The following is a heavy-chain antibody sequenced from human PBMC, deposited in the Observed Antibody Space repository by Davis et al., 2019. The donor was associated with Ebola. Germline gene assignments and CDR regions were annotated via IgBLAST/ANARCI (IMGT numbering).Heavy chain of an antibody. CDR1: GFTFSSYW. V-gene: IGHV3-74*01. J-gene: IGHJ6*02. CDR3: ARARRALIRLYYDFWSGPPDV. CDR2: INSDGSST. D-gene: IGHD3-3*01. Sequence: GESLKISCAASGFTFSSYWMHWVRQAPGKGLVWVSRINSDGSSTSYADPVKGRFTISRDNAKNTRYLQMNSLRAEDTAVYYCARARRALIRLYYDFWSGPPDVWGQGTTVTVSS.